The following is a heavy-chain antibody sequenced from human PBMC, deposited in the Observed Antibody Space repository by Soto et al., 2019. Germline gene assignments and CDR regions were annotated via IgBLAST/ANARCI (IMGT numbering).Heavy chain of an antibody. J-gene: IGHJ4*02. CDR1: GGSFSGYY. V-gene: IGHV4-34*01. Sequence: QVQLQQWGAGLLKPSETLSLTCAVYGGSFSGYYWSWIRQPPGKGLEWIGEINHSGSTNYNPSLKRQVTISVDTSKNQFSLKLSSVTAADTAVYYCASLYGSGSYYLPSVRAQVDYWGQGTLVTVSS. CDR2: INHSGST. D-gene: IGHD3-10*01. CDR3: ASLYGSGSYYLPSVRAQVDY.